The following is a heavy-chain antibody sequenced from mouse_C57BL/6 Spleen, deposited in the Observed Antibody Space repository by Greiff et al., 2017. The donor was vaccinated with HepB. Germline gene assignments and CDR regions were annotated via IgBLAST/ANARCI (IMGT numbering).Heavy chain of an antibody. D-gene: IGHD1-1*01. CDR2: IDPSDSYT. Sequence: QVQLQQPGAELVMPGASVKLSCKASGYTFTSYWMHWVKQRPGQGLEWIGEIDPSDSYTNYNQKFKGKSTLTEDKSSSTAYMQLSSLTSEDSAVYYCATYGSSFDWYFDVWGTGTPVTVSS. V-gene: IGHV1-69*01. J-gene: IGHJ1*03. CDR3: ATYGSSFDWYFDV. CDR1: GYTFTSYW.